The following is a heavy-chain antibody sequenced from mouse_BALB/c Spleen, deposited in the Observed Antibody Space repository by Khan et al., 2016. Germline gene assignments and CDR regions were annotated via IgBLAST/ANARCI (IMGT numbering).Heavy chain of an antibody. D-gene: IGHD2-1*01. Sequence: EVQLLETGGGLVQPGGSRGLSCEGSGFTFSGFWMSWVRQTPGKTLEWIGDINSDGSAINYAPSIQDRFTIFRDNDKSTLYLQRSNVRSEDTATYFCMRYGNYWYFDVWGAGTTVTVSS. CDR3: MRYGNYWYFDV. J-gene: IGHJ1*01. V-gene: IGHV11-2*02. CDR1: GFTFSGFW. CDR2: INSDGSAI.